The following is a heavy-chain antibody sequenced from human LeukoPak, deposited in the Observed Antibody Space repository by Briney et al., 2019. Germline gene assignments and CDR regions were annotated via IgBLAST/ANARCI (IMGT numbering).Heavy chain of an antibody. D-gene: IGHD5-18*01. Sequence: PGGSLRLSCTASGFTFNNFWMSWVRQTPGKGPEWVTKIKYDGSDKYYVDSVKGRFTISRDNVKNSLYLQMDSLRAEDTAVYYCARSRGYSYDYFDYWGQGTLVTVSS. CDR2: IKYDGSDK. V-gene: IGHV3-7*01. CDR1: GFTFNNFW. CDR3: ARSRGYSYDYFDY. J-gene: IGHJ4*02.